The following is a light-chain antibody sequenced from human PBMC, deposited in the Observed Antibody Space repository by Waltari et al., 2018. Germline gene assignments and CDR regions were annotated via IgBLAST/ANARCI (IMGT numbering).Light chain of an antibody. CDR3: QQYGRSPPT. CDR1: QSVSNDY. V-gene: IGKV3-20*01. J-gene: IGKJ2*01. Sequence: EIVLPQSPGTLSLSPGERATLSCWASQSVSNDYLAWYQQKPGQAPRLLIFGASNRATGIPDRFSGSGSGTDFTLTISRLEPEDFAVYSCQQYGRSPPTFGQGTKLEIK. CDR2: GAS.